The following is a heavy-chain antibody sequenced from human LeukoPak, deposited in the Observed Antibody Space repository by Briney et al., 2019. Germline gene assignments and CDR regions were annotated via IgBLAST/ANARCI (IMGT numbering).Heavy chain of an antibody. CDR3: ARDPAAGTI. Sequence: ASVKVSCKASGYTFTSYGFTWVRQAPGQGLEWMGWINTNTGNPTYAQGFTGRFVFSLDTSVSTAYLQISSLKAEDTAVYYCARDPAAGTIWGQGTMVTVSS. D-gene: IGHD6-13*01. V-gene: IGHV7-4-1*02. J-gene: IGHJ3*02. CDR1: GYTFTSYG. CDR2: INTNTGNP.